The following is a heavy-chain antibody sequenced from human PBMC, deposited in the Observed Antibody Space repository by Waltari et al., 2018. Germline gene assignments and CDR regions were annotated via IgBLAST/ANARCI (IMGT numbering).Heavy chain of an antibody. CDR2: INAGNGNT. Sequence: QVQLVQSGAEVKKPGASVKVSCKASGYTFTSYAMHWVRQAPGQRLEWMGWINAGNGNTKYSPKFQGRVTITRDTSASTAYMELSSLRSEDTAVYYCAVGYVDTAMVKDYYGMDVWGQGTTVTVSS. CDR1: GYTFTSYA. D-gene: IGHD5-18*01. CDR3: AVGYVDTAMVKDYYGMDV. J-gene: IGHJ6*02. V-gene: IGHV1-3*01.